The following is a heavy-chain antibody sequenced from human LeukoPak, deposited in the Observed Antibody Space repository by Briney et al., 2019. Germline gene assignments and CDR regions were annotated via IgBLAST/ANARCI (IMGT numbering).Heavy chain of an antibody. CDR2: INPNSGNA. Sequence: ASVKVSCKASGYTFSDYDINWVRQATGQGLEWMGWINPNSGNAAYAQKFQGRVTMTRNTSISTSYMELSSLSSEDTAVYYCARALAWGGSSYSYYYMDVWDKGTTVTVSS. J-gene: IGHJ6*03. V-gene: IGHV1-8*01. CDR1: GYTFSDYD. D-gene: IGHD1-26*01. CDR3: ARALAWGGSSYSYYYMDV.